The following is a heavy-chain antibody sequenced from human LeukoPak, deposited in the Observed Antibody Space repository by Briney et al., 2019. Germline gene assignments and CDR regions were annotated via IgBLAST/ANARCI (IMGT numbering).Heavy chain of an antibody. CDR1: GGSISSSSYY. CDR2: IYYSGST. CDR3: ARARGYSYGYPDY. D-gene: IGHD5-18*01. J-gene: IGHJ4*02. V-gene: IGHV4-39*01. Sequence: NPSETLSLTCTVSGGSISSSSYYWGWIRQPPGKGLEWIGSIYYSGSTYYNPSLKSRVTISVDTSKNQFSLKLSSVTAADTAVYYCARARGYSYGYPDYWGQGTLVTVSS.